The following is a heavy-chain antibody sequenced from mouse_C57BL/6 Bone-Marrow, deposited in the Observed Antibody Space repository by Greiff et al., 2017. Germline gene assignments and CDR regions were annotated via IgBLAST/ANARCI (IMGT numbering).Heavy chain of an antibody. Sequence: VQLQQSGAELVRPGASVKLSCTASGFNIKDDYMHWVKQRPEQCLEWLGWIDPENCDTDYASKFQGKATITADTSSNTAYLQLSSLTSEDTAVYYCTTKGGYWGQGTTLTVSS. CDR1: GFNIKDDY. CDR3: TTKGGY. CDR2: IDPENCDT. J-gene: IGHJ2*01. V-gene: IGHV14-4*01.